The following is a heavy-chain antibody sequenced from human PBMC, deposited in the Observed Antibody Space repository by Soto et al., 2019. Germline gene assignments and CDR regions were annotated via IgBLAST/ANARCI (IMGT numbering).Heavy chain of an antibody. CDR3: VMVDNYVTPTPQDV. J-gene: IGHJ6*02. CDR1: GYIFVNYG. CDR2: ISPYTGNT. V-gene: IGHV1-18*01. Sequence: QVQLVQSGDEVKKPGASVKVSCKASGYIFVNYGIAWVRQAPRQGLEWMGWISPYTGNTHSASKVQGRLTMTTDTTTSTAYMDLGSLTSADTAVYYCVMVDNYVTPTPQDVWGQGTTVTFSS. D-gene: IGHD3-16*01.